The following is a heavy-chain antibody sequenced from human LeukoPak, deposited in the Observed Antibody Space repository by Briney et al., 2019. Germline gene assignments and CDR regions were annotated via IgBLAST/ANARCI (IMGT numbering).Heavy chain of an antibody. D-gene: IGHD3-10*01. CDR2: ISAYNGNT. J-gene: IGHJ4*02. V-gene: IGHV1-18*01. CDR1: GYTFTSYG. Sequence: ASVKVSCKASGYTFTSYGIGWVRQAPGQGLEWMGWISAYNGNTIYAQKVQGRVTMTTDTSTSTAYMELRSLRSDDTAVYYCARDLGSYSVDYWGQGTLVSVSS. CDR3: ARDLGSYSVDY.